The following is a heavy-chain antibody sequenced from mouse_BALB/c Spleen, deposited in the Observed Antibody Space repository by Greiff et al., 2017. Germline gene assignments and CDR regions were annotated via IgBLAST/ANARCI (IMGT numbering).Heavy chain of an antibody. D-gene: IGHD1-3*01. CDR3: ARHLNWYCDY. CDR1: GFTFSSFG. Sequence: EVQGVESGGGLVQPGGSRKLSCAASGFTFSSFGMHWVRQAPEKGLEWVATISSGGSYTYYPDSVKGRFTISRDNAKNTLYLQMSSLKSEDTAMYYCARHLNWYCDYWGQGTTLTVSS. V-gene: IGHV5-6*01. CDR2: ISSGGSYT. J-gene: IGHJ2*01.